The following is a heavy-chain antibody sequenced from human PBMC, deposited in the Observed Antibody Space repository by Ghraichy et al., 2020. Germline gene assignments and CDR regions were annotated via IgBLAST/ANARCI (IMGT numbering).Heavy chain of an antibody. D-gene: IGHD5-18*01. V-gene: IGHV3-23*01. CDR3: AKSRGFSYAADFDY. Sequence: GGSLRLSCAASGFTFSSYAMNWVRQAPGKGLEWVSAISGSGGSTYYADSVKGRFTISRDNSKNTLYLQMNILRAEDTAVYYCAKSRGFSYAADFDYWGQGTLVTVSS. CDR1: GFTFSSYA. J-gene: IGHJ4*02. CDR2: ISGSGGST.